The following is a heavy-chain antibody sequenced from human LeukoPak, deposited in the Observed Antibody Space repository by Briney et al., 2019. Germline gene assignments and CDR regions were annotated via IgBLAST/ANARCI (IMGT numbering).Heavy chain of an antibody. CDR3: ARGVLPPLFDY. Sequence: PGGSLRLSCAASGFTVSSNYMSWVRQAPGKGLEWVSYISSSGSTIYYADSVKGRFTISRDNAKNSLYLQMNSLRAEDTAVYYCARGVLPPLFDYWGQGTLVTVSS. D-gene: IGHD3-10*01. V-gene: IGHV3-11*04. CDR1: GFTVSSNY. CDR2: ISSSGSTI. J-gene: IGHJ4*02.